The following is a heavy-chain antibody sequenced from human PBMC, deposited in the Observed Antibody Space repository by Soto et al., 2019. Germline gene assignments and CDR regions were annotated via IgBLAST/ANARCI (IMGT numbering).Heavy chain of an antibody. J-gene: IGHJ4*01. CDR3: ARAVYPRAYYFDY. CDR1: GYTFINHG. Sequence: ASGKVSWKAPGYTFINHGISWVRQAPGQGLEWMGWISGNNGNTKYARKFQGRVTMTTDTSTSTAYMELRSLGSNHTAVYYCARAVYPRAYYFDYWG. CDR2: ISGNNGNT. V-gene: IGHV1-18*01.